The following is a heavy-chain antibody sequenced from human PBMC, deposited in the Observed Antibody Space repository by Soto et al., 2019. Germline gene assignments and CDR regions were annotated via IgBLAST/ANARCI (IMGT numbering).Heavy chain of an antibody. Sequence: SETLSLTCTVSGGSISSGDYYWSWIRQPPGKGLEWIGYIFYSGSTSYTPSLKSRVTISIDTSKNQFSLNLTSVTAADTAVYFCARDRRDGHNRLPYGMDVGGQGTTVTVSS. CDR2: IFYSGST. J-gene: IGHJ6*02. CDR1: GGSISSGDYY. CDR3: ARDRRDGHNRLPYGMDV. V-gene: IGHV4-30-4*01.